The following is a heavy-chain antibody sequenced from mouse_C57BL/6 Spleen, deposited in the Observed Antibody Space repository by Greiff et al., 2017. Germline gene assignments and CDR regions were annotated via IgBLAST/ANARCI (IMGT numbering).Heavy chain of an antibody. CDR3: ARSLGHGYDVWFAY. CDR2: IDPNSGGT. D-gene: IGHD2-2*01. Sequence: QVQLKQPGAELVKPGASVKLSCKASGYTFTSYWMHWVKQRPGRGLEWIGRIDPNSGGTKYNEKFKSKATLTVDKPSSTAYMQLSSLTSEDSAVYYCARSLGHGYDVWFAYWGQGTLVTVSA. J-gene: IGHJ3*01. CDR1: GYTFTSYW. V-gene: IGHV1-72*01.